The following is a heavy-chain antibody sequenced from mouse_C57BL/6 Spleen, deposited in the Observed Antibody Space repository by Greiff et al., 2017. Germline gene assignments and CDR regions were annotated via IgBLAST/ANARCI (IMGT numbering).Heavy chain of an antibody. V-gene: IGHV1-69*01. Sequence: QVQLKQPGAELVMPGASVKLSCKASGYTFTSYWMHWVKQRPGQGLEWIGEIDPSDSYTNYNQKFKGKSTLTVDKSSSTAYMQLSSLTSEDSAVYYCARLIDYYGSRGAFDYWGQGTTLTVSS. CDR2: IDPSDSYT. CDR1: GYTFTSYW. J-gene: IGHJ2*01. D-gene: IGHD1-1*01. CDR3: ARLIDYYGSRGAFDY.